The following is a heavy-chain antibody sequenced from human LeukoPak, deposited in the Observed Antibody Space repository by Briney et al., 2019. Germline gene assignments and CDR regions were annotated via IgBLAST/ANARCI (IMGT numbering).Heavy chain of an antibody. CDR1: GFTFSSYA. J-gene: IGHJ4*02. CDR2: ISYDGSNK. V-gene: IGHV3-30*01. D-gene: IGHD2-15*01. Sequence: GGSLRLSCVASGFTFSSYAMHWVRQAPGKGLEWVAVISYDGSNKYYADSVKGRFTISRDNSKNTLYLQMNSLRAEDTAVYYCARGGRAPERYMGDYWGQGTLVTVSS. CDR3: ARGGRAPERYMGDY.